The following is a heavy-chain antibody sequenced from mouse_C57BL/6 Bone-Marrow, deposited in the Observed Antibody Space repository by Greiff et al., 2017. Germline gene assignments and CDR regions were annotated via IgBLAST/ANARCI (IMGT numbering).Heavy chain of an antibody. V-gene: IGHV1-81*01. D-gene: IGHD2-4*01. CDR1: GYTFPSYG. CDR3: ARWGDDYDGLDY. CDR2: FYPRSGNT. J-gene: IGHJ2*01. Sequence: VMLQQSGAELARPGASVKLSCKASGYTFPSYGISWVKQRPGQGLEWIGEFYPRSGNTYYNEKFKGKATLPADKSSSTAYMELRSLTSEDSAVYFCARWGDDYDGLDYWGQGTTLTVSS.